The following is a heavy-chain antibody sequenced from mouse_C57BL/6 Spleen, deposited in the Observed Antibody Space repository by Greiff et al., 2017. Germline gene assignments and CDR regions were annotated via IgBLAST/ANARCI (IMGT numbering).Heavy chain of an antibody. Sequence: VQLQQSGPELVKPGASVKIPCKASGYTFTDYNMDWVKQSPGKSLEWIGDINPNNGGTIYNQKFKGKATLTVDKSSSTAYMELRSLTSEDTAVDYCARPIYYDYDAGGYAMDYWGQGTSITVSS. CDR3: ARPIYYDYDAGGYAMDY. J-gene: IGHJ4*01. CDR2: INPNNGGT. D-gene: IGHD2-4*01. V-gene: IGHV1-18*01. CDR1: GYTFTDYN.